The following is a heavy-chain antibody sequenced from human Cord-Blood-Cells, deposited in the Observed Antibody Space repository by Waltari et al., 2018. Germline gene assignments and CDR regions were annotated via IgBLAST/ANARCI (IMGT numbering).Heavy chain of an antibody. CDR2: IKQDGSEK. CDR1: GFTFSSYW. V-gene: IGHV3-7*01. Sequence: EVQLVESGGGLVQPGGSLRLSCAASGFTFSSYWMSWVRQAPGKGLEGGANIKQDGSEKYYVDSGKGRFTISRDNAKNSLYLKMNSLRAEDTAVYYCAREDSIGYCSSTSCPPYYYYGMDVWGQGTTVTVSS. J-gene: IGHJ6*02. D-gene: IGHD2-2*01. CDR3: AREDSIGYCSSTSCPPYYYYGMDV.